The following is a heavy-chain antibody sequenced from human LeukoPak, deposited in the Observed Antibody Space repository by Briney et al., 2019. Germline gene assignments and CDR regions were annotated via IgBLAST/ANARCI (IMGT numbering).Heavy chain of an antibody. Sequence: GGSLRLSCAASGFTFSYNTMHWVRRTPGKGLEWVVLVSYDGSIKRYADSVKGRFTISRDNPNNILYLQMDSLRAENTAVYYCGRDGKGANTDAFDIWGKGVMVTFS. CDR1: GFTFSYNT. V-gene: IGHV3-30-3*01. CDR3: GRDGKGANTDAFDI. D-gene: IGHD1-26*01. CDR2: VSYDGSIK. J-gene: IGHJ3*02.